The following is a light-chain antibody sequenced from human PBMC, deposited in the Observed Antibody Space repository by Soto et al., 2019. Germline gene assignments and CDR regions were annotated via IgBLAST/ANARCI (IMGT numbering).Light chain of an antibody. V-gene: IGKV3-20*01. CDR3: QQYGNSPQT. CDR2: GAS. Sequence: EVVLTQSPVTLSLSPGERATLSCRASQSVTNNYLAWYQQQPGQAPRLLIFGASNRANGMPDRFSGSGSGTDFTLTISRLEPEDFALYYCQQYGNSPQTFGQGTKV. J-gene: IGKJ1*01. CDR1: QSVTNNY.